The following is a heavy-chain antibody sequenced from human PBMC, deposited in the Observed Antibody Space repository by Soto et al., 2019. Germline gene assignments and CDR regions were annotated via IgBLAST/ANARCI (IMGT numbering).Heavy chain of an antibody. CDR3: ATGSLYYYGSGGMWDS. CDR1: GGSMSSPNW. V-gene: IGHV4-4*02. D-gene: IGHD3-10*01. J-gene: IGHJ4*02. Sequence: QVRLRESGPGLVKPSGTLSLTCLVSGGSMSSPNWWSWVRQAPGKGLEWIAEMHHSGATNYNPSLKSRVIISIDKSKNQFSLNLSSVTAADTAVYYCATGSLYYYGSGGMWDSWGRGALVTVSS. CDR2: MHHSGAT.